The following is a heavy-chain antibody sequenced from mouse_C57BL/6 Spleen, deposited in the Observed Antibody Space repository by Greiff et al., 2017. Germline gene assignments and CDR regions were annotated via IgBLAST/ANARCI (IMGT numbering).Heavy chain of an antibody. CDR1: GFNIKDDY. D-gene: IGHD1-1*01. CDR3: TRGYYGSRAY. V-gene: IGHV14-4*01. CDR2: IDPENGDT. Sequence: VQLKQSGAELVRPGASVKLSCTASGFNIKDDYMHWVKQRPEQGLEWIGWIDPENGDTEYASKFQGKATITADTSSNTAYLQLSSLTSEDTAVYYCTRGYYGSRAYWGQGTLVTVSA. J-gene: IGHJ3*01.